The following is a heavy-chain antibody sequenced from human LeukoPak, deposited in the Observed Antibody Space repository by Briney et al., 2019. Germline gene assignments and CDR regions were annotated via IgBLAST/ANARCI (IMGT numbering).Heavy chain of an antibody. V-gene: IGHV4-34*01. CDR1: GGSFSGYY. CDR3: ARGVAGAGRKNYMDV. J-gene: IGHJ6*03. CDR2: INHSGST. Sequence: SETLSLTCAVYGGSFSGYYWSWIRQPPGKGLEWIGEINHSGSTNYNPSLKSRVTISVDTSKNQFSLKLSSVTAADTAVYYCARGVAGAGRKNYMDVWGKGTTVTVSS. D-gene: IGHD6-13*01.